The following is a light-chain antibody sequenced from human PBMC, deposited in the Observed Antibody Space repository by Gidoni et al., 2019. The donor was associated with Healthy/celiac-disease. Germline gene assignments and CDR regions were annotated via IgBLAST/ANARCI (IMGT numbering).Light chain of an antibody. V-gene: IGLV1-40*01. Sequence: QSVLTQPPSVSGAPAQRVTISCTGSSSNIGAGYDVHWYQQLPGTAPKLLIYGNSNRPSGVPDRFSGSKSGTSDSLAITGLQAEDEADYYCQSYDSSLSAVVFGGGTKLTVL. CDR2: GNS. J-gene: IGLJ2*01. CDR3: QSYDSSLSAVV. CDR1: SSNIGAGYD.